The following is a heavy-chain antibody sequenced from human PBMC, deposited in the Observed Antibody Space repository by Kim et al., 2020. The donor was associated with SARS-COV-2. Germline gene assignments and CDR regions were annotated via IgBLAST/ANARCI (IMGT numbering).Heavy chain of an antibody. D-gene: IGHD3-10*01. CDR1: GGSFSGYY. V-gene: IGHV4-34*01. CDR2: INHSGNT. Sequence: SETLSLTCAVYGGSFSGYYWSWIRQPPGKGLEWIGEINHSGNTNYNPSLKSRVTISADTSKNQFSLNLSSVTAADTAVYYCARGQSNRGYYYGSGSYYKGWFDPWGQGTLVTVSS. CDR3: ARGQSNRGYYYGSGSYYKGWFDP. J-gene: IGHJ5*02.